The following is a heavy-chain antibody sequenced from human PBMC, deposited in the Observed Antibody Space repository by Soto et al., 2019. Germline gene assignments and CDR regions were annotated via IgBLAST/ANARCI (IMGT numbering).Heavy chain of an antibody. V-gene: IGHV3-15*07. J-gene: IGHJ6*02. Sequence: EVQLVESGGGLVKPGGSLRLSCAASGFTFSNAWMNWVRQAPGKGLEWVGRIKSKTDGGTTDYAAPVKGRFTISRDDSKNTLYLQTNSLKTEDTAVYYCTTEVFGTLYYYYYYGMDVWGQGTTVTVSS. CDR2: IKSKTDGGTT. CDR1: GFTFSNAW. D-gene: IGHD1-1*01. CDR3: TTEVFGTLYYYYYYGMDV.